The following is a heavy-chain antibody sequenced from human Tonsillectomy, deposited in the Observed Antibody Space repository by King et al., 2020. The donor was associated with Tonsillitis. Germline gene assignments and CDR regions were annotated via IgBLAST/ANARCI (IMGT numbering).Heavy chain of an antibody. V-gene: IGHV7-4-1*02. CDR3: ARDPFAGAAGDYAGPTGPY. Sequence: VQLVESGSELKKPGASVKVSCKASGYTFTSYALNWVRQAPGQGLEWMGWINTNTGNPTYAQGFTGRFVFSLDNSVNTAYLQIRSLKAEDTAVYYCARDPFAGAAGDYAGPTGPYWGQGTLVTVSS. CDR2: INTNTGNP. D-gene: IGHD4-17*01. J-gene: IGHJ4*02. CDR1: GYTFTSYA.